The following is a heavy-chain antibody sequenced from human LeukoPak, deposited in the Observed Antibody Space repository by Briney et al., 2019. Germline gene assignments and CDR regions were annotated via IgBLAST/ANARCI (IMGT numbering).Heavy chain of an antibody. J-gene: IGHJ3*02. Sequence: PSETLSLTCAVYGGSFSGYYWSWIRQPPGKGLEWIGEINHSGSTNYNPSLKSRVTISVDTSKNQFSLKLSSVTAADTAVYYCARPPRGYSYGYRAFDIWGQGTMVAVSS. D-gene: IGHD5-18*01. CDR3: ARPPRGYSYGYRAFDI. CDR1: GGSFSGYY. V-gene: IGHV4-34*01. CDR2: INHSGST.